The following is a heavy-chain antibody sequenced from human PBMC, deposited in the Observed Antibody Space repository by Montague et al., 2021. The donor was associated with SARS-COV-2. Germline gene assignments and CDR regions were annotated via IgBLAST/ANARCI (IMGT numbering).Heavy chain of an antibody. V-gene: IGHV3-48*03. CDR1: GFTFSRHE. D-gene: IGHD3-10*01. Sequence: SLRLSWAASGFTFSRHEVNWVRQAPGKGLEWVSYITSDGGIIYYADFVEGRFTRDNAKNSLYLHMNSLRVGDTAVYYCATLARGLFDHGMDVWGQGTTVTVSS. CDR3: ATLARGLFDHGMDV. J-gene: IGHJ6*02. CDR2: ITSDGGII.